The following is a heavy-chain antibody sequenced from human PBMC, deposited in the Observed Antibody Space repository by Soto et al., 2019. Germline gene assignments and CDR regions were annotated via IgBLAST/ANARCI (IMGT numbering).Heavy chain of an antibody. CDR1: GFTFSNAW. CDR3: DLVAATQSAGDDSSPL. J-gene: IGHJ4*02. D-gene: IGHD2-15*01. CDR2: IKSKTDGGTT. Sequence: GGSLRLSCAASGFTFSNAWMNWVRQAPGKGLEWVGRIKSKTDGGTTDYAAPVKGRFTISRDDSKNTLYLQMNSLKTEDTAVYYCDLVAATQSAGDDSSPLWGQGTLVTVSS. V-gene: IGHV3-15*07.